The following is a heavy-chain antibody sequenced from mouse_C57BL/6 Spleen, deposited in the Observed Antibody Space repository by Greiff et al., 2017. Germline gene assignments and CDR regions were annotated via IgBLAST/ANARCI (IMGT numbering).Heavy chain of an antibody. Sequence: EVQLQQSGPELVKPGASVTISCKASGYTFTDYYMNWVKQSHGKSLEWIGDINPNNGGTSYNQKFKGKATLTVDKSSSTAYMELRSLTSEDSAVYYCARSPGLRAAWFAYWGQGTLVTVSA. CDR1: GYTFTDYY. CDR3: ARSPGLRAAWFAY. V-gene: IGHV1-26*01. D-gene: IGHD2-4*01. J-gene: IGHJ3*01. CDR2: INPNNGGT.